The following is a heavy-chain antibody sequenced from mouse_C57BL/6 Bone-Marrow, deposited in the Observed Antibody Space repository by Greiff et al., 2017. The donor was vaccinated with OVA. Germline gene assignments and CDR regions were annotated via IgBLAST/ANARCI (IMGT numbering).Heavy chain of an antibody. D-gene: IGHD2-4*01. Sequence: QVQLQQSGAELARPGASVKLSCKASGYTFTSYGISWVKQRTGQGLEWIGEIYPRSGNTYYNEKFKGQATLTADKSSSTAYMELRSLTSEDSAVYFCARDMRLRRGYAMDYWGQGTSVTVSS. J-gene: IGHJ4*01. CDR2: IYPRSGNT. CDR3: ARDMRLRRGYAMDY. V-gene: IGHV1-81*01. CDR1: GYTFTSYG.